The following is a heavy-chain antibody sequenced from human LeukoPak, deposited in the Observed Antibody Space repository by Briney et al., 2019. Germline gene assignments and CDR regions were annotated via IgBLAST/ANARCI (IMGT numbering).Heavy chain of an antibody. CDR2: IIPIFGTA. D-gene: IGHD6-13*01. J-gene: IGHJ4*02. CDR3: AIIPGIAAPADY. V-gene: IGHV1-69*13. CDR1: GGTFSSYA. Sequence: SVKVSCKASGGTFSSYAISRVRQAPGQGLEWMGGIIPIFGTANYAQKFQGRVTITADESTSTAYMELSSLRSEDTAVYYCAIIPGIAAPADYWGQGALVTVSS.